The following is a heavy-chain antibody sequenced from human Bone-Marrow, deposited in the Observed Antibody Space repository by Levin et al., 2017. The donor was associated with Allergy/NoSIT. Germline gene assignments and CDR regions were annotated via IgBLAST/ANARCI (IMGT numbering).Heavy chain of an antibody. J-gene: IGHJ3*01. V-gene: IGHV3-23*01. CDR2: ISDTGGSI. D-gene: IGHD3-16*01. CDR1: GFTFSNYR. CDR3: ASANAFRAFDF. Sequence: GGSLRLSCTTSGFTFSNYRVNWVRQAPGKGLEWVSTISDTGGSIYYADSVGGRFTISRDNSKNSLYLQMNSLRAEDTAIYYCASANAFRAFDFWGQGTVVTVSS.